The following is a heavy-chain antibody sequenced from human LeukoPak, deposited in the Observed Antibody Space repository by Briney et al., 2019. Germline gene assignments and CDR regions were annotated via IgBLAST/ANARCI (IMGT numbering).Heavy chain of an antibody. J-gene: IGHJ4*02. D-gene: IGHD3-3*01. CDR3: ARSRVRFLEWLSNRSDY. V-gene: IGHV3-21*01. Sequence: PGRSLRLSCAASGFTFSSYSMNWVRQAPGKGLEWVSSISSSSSYIYYADSVKGRFTISRDNAKNSLYLQMNSLRAEDTAVYYCARSRVRFLEWLSNRSDYWGQGTLVTVSS. CDR1: GFTFSSYS. CDR2: ISSSSSYI.